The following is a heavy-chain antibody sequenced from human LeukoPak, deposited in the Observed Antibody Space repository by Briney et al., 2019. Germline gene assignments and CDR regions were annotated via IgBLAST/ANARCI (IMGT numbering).Heavy chain of an antibody. CDR3: ARGQETYYYDSSGYYYPD. V-gene: IGHV3-20*04. D-gene: IGHD3-22*01. CDR1: GFTFDDYG. J-gene: IGHJ4*02. CDR2: ITWNGGST. Sequence: PGGSLRLSCAASGFTFDDYGMSWVRQAPGKWLEWVSSITWNGGSTGYADSVKGRFTISRDNAKNSLYLQMNSLRAEDTALYYCARGQETYYYDSSGYYYPDWGQGTLVTVSS.